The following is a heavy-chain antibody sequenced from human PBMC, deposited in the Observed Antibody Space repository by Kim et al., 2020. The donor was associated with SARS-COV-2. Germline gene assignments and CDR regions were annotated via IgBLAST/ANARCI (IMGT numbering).Heavy chain of an antibody. D-gene: IGHD1-26*01. CDR2: ISNSIDYT. CDR1: GFSFGDYY. V-gene: IGHV3-11*05. Sequence: GGSLRLSCAASGFSFGDYYMSWIRQTPGKGLECLSYISNSIDYTKYADSVKGRFTISRDNVKNSLYLQMNSLRAVDTAVYYCARVGDGPSGIYYCDYWGQGHLVTVSS. CDR3: ARVGDGPSGIYYCDY. J-gene: IGHJ4*02.